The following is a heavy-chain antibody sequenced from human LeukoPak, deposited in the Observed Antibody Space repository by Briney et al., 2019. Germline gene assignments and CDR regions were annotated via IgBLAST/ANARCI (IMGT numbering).Heavy chain of an antibody. J-gene: IGHJ3*02. D-gene: IGHD2-21*02. CDR1: GFTFSSYA. CDR2: ISGSGGST. CDR3: AELHIVVVTAIRRQAFDI. Sequence: GGSLRLSCAASGFTFSSYAMSWVRQAPGKGLEWVSAISGSGGSTYYADSVKGRFTISRDNSKNTLYLQMNSLRAEDTAVYYCAELHIVVVTAIRRQAFDIWGQGTMVTVSS. V-gene: IGHV3-23*01.